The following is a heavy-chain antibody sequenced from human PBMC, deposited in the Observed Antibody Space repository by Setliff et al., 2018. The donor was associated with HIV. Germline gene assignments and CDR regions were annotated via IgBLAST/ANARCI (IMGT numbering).Heavy chain of an antibody. V-gene: IGHV1-8*01. Sequence: ASVKVSCKASGYTFTRYDITWVRRATGQGLEWMGWMNPNSGNTGYAQKFQGRVTMTRNTSISTAYMELSSLRSEDTAVYYCATSVATFDSVDYWGQGTLVTVSS. CDR2: MNPNSGNT. CDR1: GYTFTRYD. J-gene: IGHJ4*02. D-gene: IGHD1-26*01. CDR3: ATSVATFDSVDY.